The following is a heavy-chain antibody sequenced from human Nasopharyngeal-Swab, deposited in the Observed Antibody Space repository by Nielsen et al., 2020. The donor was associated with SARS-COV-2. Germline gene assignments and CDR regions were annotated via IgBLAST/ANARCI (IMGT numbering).Heavy chain of an antibody. CDR3: ARVLKGPPGGWLQPFDP. J-gene: IGHJ5*02. CDR2: INPNSGGT. CDR1: GYTFTGYY. D-gene: IGHD2-15*01. V-gene: IGHV1-2*04. Sequence: ASVKVSCKASGYTFTGYYMHWVRQAPGQGLEWMGWINPNSGGTNYAQKFQGWVTMTRDTSISTAYMELSRLRSDDTAVYYCARVLKGPPGGWLQPFDPWGQGTLVTVSS.